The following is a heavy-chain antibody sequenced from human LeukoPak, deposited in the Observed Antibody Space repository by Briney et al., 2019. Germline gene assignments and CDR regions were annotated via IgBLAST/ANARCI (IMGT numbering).Heavy chain of an antibody. CDR3: AKDLSGHWCIDY. D-gene: IGHD4/OR15-4a*01. Sequence: PGGSLRLSCEASGFTFSNYYMHWVRQAPGKGLEWVAIISDDGERKFYADSVRGRITISRDKSKNTLFLQMNSLRADDTAVYFCAKDLSGHWCIDYWGQGTLVTVSS. CDR1: GFTFSNYY. CDR2: ISDDGERK. J-gene: IGHJ4*02. V-gene: IGHV3-30*18.